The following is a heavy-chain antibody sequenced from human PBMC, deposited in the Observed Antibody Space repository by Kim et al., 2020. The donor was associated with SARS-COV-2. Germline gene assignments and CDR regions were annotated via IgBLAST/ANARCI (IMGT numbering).Heavy chain of an antibody. V-gene: IGHV4-59*08. CDR2: IYSSGST. D-gene: IGHD6-19*01. J-gene: IGHJ4*02. CDR3: ARHGAAVAGTRGEY. Sequence: SETLSLTCTVSGGSISLYSWSWIRQPPGKGLEWIGYIYSSGSTNYNPALKSRVTISVDASKNQFFLNLTSLTAADTAVYYCARHGAAVAGTRGEYWGQGTLVTVSS. CDR1: GGSISLYS.